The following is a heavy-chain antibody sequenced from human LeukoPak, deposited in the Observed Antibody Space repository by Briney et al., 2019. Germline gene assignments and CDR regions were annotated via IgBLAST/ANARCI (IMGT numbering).Heavy chain of an antibody. V-gene: IGHV4-4*07. D-gene: IGHD2-2*02. J-gene: IGHJ3*02. CDR2: IYISGTT. CDR1: GGSISSYY. CDR3: ARDRNTLGAFDI. Sequence: SETLSLTCTVSGGSISSYYWSWIRQPPGKGLEWIGRIYISGTTNYNSSLKSRITMSLDTSKNQLSLKLSSVTAADTAVYYCARDRNTLGAFDIWGQGTMVTVSS.